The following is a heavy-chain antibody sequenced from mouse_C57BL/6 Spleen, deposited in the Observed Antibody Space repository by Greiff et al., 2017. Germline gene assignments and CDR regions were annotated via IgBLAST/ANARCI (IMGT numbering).Heavy chain of an antibody. CDR2: ISSGGDYI. CDR1: GFTFSSYA. V-gene: IGHV5-9-1*02. J-gene: IGHJ2*01. CDR3: TREGIRYYFDY. Sequence: EVKLMESGEGLVKPGGSLKLSCAASGFTFSSYAMSWVRQTPEKRLEWVAYISSGGDYIYYADTVKGRFTISRDNARNTLYLQMSSLKSEDTAMYYCTREGIRYYFDYWGQGTTLTVSS.